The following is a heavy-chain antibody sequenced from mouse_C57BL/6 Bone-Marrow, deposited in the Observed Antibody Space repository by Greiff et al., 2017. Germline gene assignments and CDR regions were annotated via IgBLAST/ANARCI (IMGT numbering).Heavy chain of an antibody. CDR3: ARSGSSYWYFDV. V-gene: IGHV1-81*01. D-gene: IGHD1-1*01. J-gene: IGHJ1*03. CDR2: IYPRSGNT. CDR1: GYTFTSYG. Sequence: QVQLQQSGAELARPGASVKLSCKASGYTFTSYGISWVKQRTGQGLEWIGEIYPRSGNTYYNEKFKGKATLTADKSSSTAYMELRSLTSEDSAVYFCARSGSSYWYFDVWGTGTTVTVSS.